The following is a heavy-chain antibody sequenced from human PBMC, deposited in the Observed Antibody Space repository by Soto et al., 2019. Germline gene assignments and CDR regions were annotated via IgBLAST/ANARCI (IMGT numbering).Heavy chain of an antibody. Sequence: SETLSLTCTVSGGSISSGGYYWSWIRQHPGKGLEWIGYIYYSGSTYHNPSLKSRVTISVDTSKNQFSLKLSSVTAADTAVYYCARAPTRNTAAIGPWGQGTLVTVSS. CDR2: IYYSGST. D-gene: IGHD2-2*01. CDR3: ARAPTRNTAAIGP. J-gene: IGHJ5*02. CDR1: GGSISSGGYY. V-gene: IGHV4-31*03.